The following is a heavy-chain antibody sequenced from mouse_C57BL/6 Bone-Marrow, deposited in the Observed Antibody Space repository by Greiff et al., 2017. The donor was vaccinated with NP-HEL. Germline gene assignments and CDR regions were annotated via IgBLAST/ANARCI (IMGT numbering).Heavy chain of an antibody. D-gene: IGHD3-2*02. J-gene: IGHJ2*01. V-gene: IGHV5-17*01. CDR1: GFTFSDYG. CDR2: ISSGSSTI. CDR3: ARRTAQALDY. Sequence: EVNVVESGGGLVKPGGSLKLSCAASGFTFSDYGMHWVRQAPEKGLEWVAYISSGSSTIYYADTVKGRFTISRDNAKNTLFLQMTSLRSEDTAMYYCARRTAQALDYWGKGTTLTVSS.